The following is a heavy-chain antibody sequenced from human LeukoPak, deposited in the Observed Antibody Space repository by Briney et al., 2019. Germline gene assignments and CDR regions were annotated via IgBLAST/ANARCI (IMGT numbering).Heavy chain of an antibody. J-gene: IGHJ4*02. CDR2: ISSNGGST. V-gene: IGHV3-64*01. CDR1: GFTFSSYA. Sequence: PGGSLRLSCAASGFTFSSYAMHWVRQAPGKGLEYVSAISSNGGSTYYANSVKGRFTISRDNSKNTLYLQMNSLRAEDTAVYYCAAAPGAFLNWGQGTLVTVSS. CDR3: AAAPGAFLN. D-gene: IGHD2-21*01.